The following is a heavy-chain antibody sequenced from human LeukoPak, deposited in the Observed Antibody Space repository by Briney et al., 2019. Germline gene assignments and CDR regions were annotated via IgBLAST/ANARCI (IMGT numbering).Heavy chain of an antibody. CDR3: ATANRGYYYGMDV. J-gene: IGHJ6*02. V-gene: IGHV4-59*12. D-gene: IGHD1-14*01. CDR1: GGSISSYY. CDR2: IYYSGST. Sequence: SETLSLTCTVSGGSISSYYWSWIRQPPGKGLEWIGYIYYSGSTNYNPSLKSRVTISVDTSKNQFSLKLSSVTAADTAVYYCATANRGYYYGMDVWGQGTTVTVSS.